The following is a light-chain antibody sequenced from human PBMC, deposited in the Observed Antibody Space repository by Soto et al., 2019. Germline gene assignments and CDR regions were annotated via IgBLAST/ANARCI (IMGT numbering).Light chain of an antibody. CDR3: SSYTTSSTRV. J-gene: IGLJ1*01. CDR2: EVS. CDR1: SSDIGIYKY. Sequence: QSVLTQPASVSGSPGQSIAISCTGSSSDIGIYKYVSWYQQHPGKVPKLIIYEVSTRPSVVSNRFSGSKSGNTASLTISGLQAEDEADYYCSSYTTSSTRVFGTGTKGTVL. V-gene: IGLV2-14*01.